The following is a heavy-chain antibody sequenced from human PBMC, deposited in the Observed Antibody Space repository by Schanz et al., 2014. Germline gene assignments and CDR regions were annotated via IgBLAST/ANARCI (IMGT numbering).Heavy chain of an antibody. CDR1: GFTFSSYW. D-gene: IGHD5-18*01. Sequence: EVQLVESGGGLVQPGGSLRLSCAASGFTFSSYWMSWVRQAPGKGLEWVSAISASGGSTYYADSVKGRFTISRDNSKNTLYLQMNSLRAEDTALYYCASERGYSYGYGAFDIWGQGTTVTVSS. J-gene: IGHJ3*02. V-gene: IGHV3-23*04. CDR3: ASERGYSYGYGAFDI. CDR2: ISASGGST.